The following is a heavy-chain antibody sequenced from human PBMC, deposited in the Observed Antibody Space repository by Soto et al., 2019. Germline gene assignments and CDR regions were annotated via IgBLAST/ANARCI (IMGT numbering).Heavy chain of an antibody. CDR3: ARRAHVDGDHPGAFAN. J-gene: IGHJ1*01. CDR1: GYTFTTFW. D-gene: IGHD4-17*01. CDR2: IYPGDSDT. Sequence: GSLKVSCKGSGYTFTTFWIGWVGQLPGNGLEWMGIIYPGDSDTRYSPSLRARVTTSADQYNTTVYLQWSSLKASDTAMYYCARRAHVDGDHPGAFANRGQRTIVIVSS. V-gene: IGHV5-51*01.